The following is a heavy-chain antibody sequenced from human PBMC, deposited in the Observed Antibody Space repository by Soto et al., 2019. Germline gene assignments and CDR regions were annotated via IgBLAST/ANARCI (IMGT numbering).Heavy chain of an antibody. CDR1: GGSISSYY. D-gene: IGHD2-15*01. CDR2: IYYSGST. V-gene: IGHV4-59*12. CDR3: ARAALRYYSGGSYCAGRDY. Sequence: PSETLSLTCTVSGGSISSYYWSWIRQPPGKGLEWIGYIYYSGSTNYNPSLKSRVTISVDTSKNQFSLKLSSVTAADTAVYYCARAALRYYSGGSYCAGRDYWGQGTLVTVSS. J-gene: IGHJ4*02.